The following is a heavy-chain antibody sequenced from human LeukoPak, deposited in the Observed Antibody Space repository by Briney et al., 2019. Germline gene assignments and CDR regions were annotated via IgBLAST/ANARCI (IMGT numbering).Heavy chain of an antibody. D-gene: IGHD1-26*01. CDR1: GFTFSSYG. V-gene: IGHV3-30*02. J-gene: IGHJ4*02. CDR3: AKDPRYSGSYLDY. Sequence: GGSPRLSCAASGFTFSSYGMHWVRQAPGKGLEWVAFIRYDGSNKYYADSVKGRFTISRDNSKNTLYLQMNSLRAEDTAVYYCAKDPRYSGSYLDYWGQGTLVTVSS. CDR2: IRYDGSNK.